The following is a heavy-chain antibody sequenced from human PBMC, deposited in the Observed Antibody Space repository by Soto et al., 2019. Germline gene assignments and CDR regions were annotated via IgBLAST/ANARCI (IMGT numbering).Heavy chain of an antibody. D-gene: IGHD3-9*01. CDR3: AKDRHPDGIWTFDY. Sequence: PGWSLRICCASSGLSFSGYTMNWVRQAQGKGLEWISGINGGGGTTYCADSVKGRFTISRDDSKNILYLQMNSPRAEDTAIYYCAKDRHPDGIWTFDYWGRGTLVTVSS. CDR1: GLSFSGYT. V-gene: IGHV3-23*01. J-gene: IGHJ4*02. CDR2: INGGGGTT.